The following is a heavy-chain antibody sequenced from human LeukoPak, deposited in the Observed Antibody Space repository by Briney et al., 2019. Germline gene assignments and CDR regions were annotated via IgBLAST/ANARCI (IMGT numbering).Heavy chain of an antibody. V-gene: IGHV1-58*02. CDR1: GFTFTSSA. CDR2: IVVGSGNT. J-gene: IGHJ6*03. CDR3: AAGPYYDFWSGLGYMDV. Sequence: ASVKVSCKASGFTFTSSAMQWVRQARGQRHEWIGWIVVGSGNTNYAQKFQERVTITRDMSTSTAYMELSSLRSEDTAVYYCAAGPYYDFWSGLGYMDVWGKGTTVTVSS. D-gene: IGHD3-3*01.